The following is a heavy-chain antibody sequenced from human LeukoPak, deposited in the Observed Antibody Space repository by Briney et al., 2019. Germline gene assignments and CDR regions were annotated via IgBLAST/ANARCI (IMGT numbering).Heavy chain of an antibody. D-gene: IGHD4-11*01. Sequence: ASVKVSCKASGYTFTSYYMHWVRQAPGQGLEWMGIINPSGGSTSYAQKFQGRVTMTRDTSISTAYMELSRLRSDDTAVYYCARGLTPIAWTTNHYYMDVWGKGTTVTVSS. J-gene: IGHJ6*03. CDR1: GYTFTSYY. CDR3: ARGLTPIAWTTNHYYMDV. CDR2: INPSGGST. V-gene: IGHV1-46*01.